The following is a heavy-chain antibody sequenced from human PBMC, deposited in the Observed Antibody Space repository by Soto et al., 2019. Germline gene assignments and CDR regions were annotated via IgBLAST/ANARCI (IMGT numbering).Heavy chain of an antibody. J-gene: IGHJ6*02. CDR3: ARDVKEGYCSSTSCPVRNYGMDV. CDR2: IIPIFGTA. CDR1: GGTFSSYA. V-gene: IGHV1-69*13. Sequence: GASVKVSCKASGGTFSSYAISWVRQAPGQGLEWMGGIIPIFGTANYAQKFQGRVTITADESTSTAYMELSSLRSEDTAVYYCARDVKEGYCSSTSCPVRNYGMDVWGQGTTVTVSS. D-gene: IGHD2-2*01.